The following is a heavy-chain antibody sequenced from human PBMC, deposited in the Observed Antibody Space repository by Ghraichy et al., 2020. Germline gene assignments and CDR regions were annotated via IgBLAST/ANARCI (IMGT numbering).Heavy chain of an antibody. J-gene: IGHJ5*02. CDR3: ARHYYYGSGSYSGFDP. CDR1: GGSISSSSYK. D-gene: IGHD3-10*01. CDR2: VYYSGST. Sequence: TLSLTCTVSGGSISSSSYKWGWIRQPPGKGLEWIGSVYYSGSTHYKTSLKSRVTISVDTSKNQFSLKLSSVTAADTAVYYCARHYYYGSGSYSGFDPWGQGNLVTVSS. V-gene: IGHV4-39*01.